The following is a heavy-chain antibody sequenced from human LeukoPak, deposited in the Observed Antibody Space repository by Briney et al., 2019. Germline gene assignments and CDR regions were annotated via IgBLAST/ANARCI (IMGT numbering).Heavy chain of an antibody. CDR1: GGTFSSYA. CDR2: IIPILGIA. D-gene: IGHD5-12*01. Sequence: SVKVSCKASGGTFSSYAISWVRQAPGQGLEWMGRIIPILGIANYAQKFQGRVTITADKSTSTAYMGLSSLRSEDTAVYYCARDGYGDYWGQGTLVTVSS. J-gene: IGHJ4*02. V-gene: IGHV1-69*04. CDR3: ARDGYGDY.